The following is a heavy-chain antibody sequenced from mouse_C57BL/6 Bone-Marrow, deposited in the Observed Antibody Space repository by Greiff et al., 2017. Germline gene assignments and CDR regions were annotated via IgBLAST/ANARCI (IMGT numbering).Heavy chain of an antibody. Sequence: VQLQQSGAELVRPGASVKLSCTASGFNIKDDYMHWVKQRPEQGLEWIGWIDPENGDTEYASKFQGKATITADTSSNTAYLQLSSLTSEDTAVYYCTTIYYYGSSPRDDWGQGTTLTGSS. V-gene: IGHV14-4*01. CDR3: TTIYYYGSSPRDD. J-gene: IGHJ2*01. CDR1: GFNIKDDY. D-gene: IGHD1-1*01. CDR2: IDPENGDT.